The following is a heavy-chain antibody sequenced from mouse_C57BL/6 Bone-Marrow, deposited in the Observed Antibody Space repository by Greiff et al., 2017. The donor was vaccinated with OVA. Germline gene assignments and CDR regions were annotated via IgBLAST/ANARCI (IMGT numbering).Heavy chain of an antibody. CDR1: GYTFTSYW. D-gene: IGHD2-2*01. V-gene: IGHV1-50*01. CDR3: ARWLRPFAY. CDR2: IDPSDSYT. Sequence: VQLQQPGAELVKPGASVKLSCKASGYTFTSYWMQWVKQRPGQGLEWIGEIDPSDSYTNYNQKFKGKATLTVDTSSSTAYMQLSSLTTEYSAIYDGARWLRPFAYWGKGTLVTVSA. J-gene: IGHJ3*01.